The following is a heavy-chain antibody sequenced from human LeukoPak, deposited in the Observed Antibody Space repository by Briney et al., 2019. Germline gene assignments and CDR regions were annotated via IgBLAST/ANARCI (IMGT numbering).Heavy chain of an antibody. D-gene: IGHD5-18*01. CDR3: AIRPSQIQLSAFDI. Sequence: PGGSLRLSCAASGFTFSSYGMHWVRQAPGKGLEWVAVISYDGSNKYYAGSVKGRFTISRDNSKNTLYLQMNSLRAEDTAVYYCAIRPSQIQLSAFDIWGQGTMVTVSS. V-gene: IGHV3-30*03. CDR1: GFTFSSYG. J-gene: IGHJ3*02. CDR2: ISYDGSNK.